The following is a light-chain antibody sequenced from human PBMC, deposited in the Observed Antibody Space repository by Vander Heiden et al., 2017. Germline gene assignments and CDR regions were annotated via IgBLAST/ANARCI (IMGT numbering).Light chain of an antibody. V-gene: IGLV3-19*01. Sequence: SSALTQAPAVSVALGQPVRITCQGTSIRSYYESWYQQKQGQAPTLVIYGKNNRPSGIPDRCSGSSSENTAAVTITGAQAEDEADYYCNSRDSSGNHRGVFGTGTKVTVL. J-gene: IGLJ1*01. CDR1: SIRSYY. CDR3: NSRDSSGNHRGV. CDR2: GKN.